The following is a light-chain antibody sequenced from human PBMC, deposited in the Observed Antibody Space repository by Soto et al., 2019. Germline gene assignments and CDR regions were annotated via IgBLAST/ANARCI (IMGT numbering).Light chain of an antibody. Sequence: EIVLTQSPGTLSLSPGESATLACRASQSVSSNLAWHQQKPGQAPRLLIYGASSRATGIPDRFSGSGSGTDLTLTISRLEPEDFAVYYCQQYGSSPLTFGGGTKVDIK. V-gene: IGKV3-20*01. J-gene: IGKJ4*01. CDR1: QSVSSN. CDR3: QQYGSSPLT. CDR2: GAS.